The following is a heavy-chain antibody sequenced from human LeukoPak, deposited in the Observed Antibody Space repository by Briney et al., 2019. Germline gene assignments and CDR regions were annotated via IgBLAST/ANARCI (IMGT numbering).Heavy chain of an antibody. D-gene: IGHD3-10*01. CDR2: INPNSGGT. J-gene: IGHJ4*02. CDR3: ARVYGSGSYSPFDY. V-gene: IGHV1-2*04. CDR1: EYTFTGYY. Sequence: ASVKVSCKASEYTFTGYYMHWVRQAPGQGLEWMGWINPNSGGTNYAQKFQGWVTMTRDTSISTAYMELSRLRSDDTAVYYCARVYGSGSYSPFDYWGQGTLVTVSS.